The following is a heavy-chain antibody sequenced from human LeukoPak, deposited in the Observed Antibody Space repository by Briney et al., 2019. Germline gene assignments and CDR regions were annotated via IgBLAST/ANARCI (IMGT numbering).Heavy chain of an antibody. CDR3: ARISMAGMDY. J-gene: IGHJ4*02. CDR2: MNPNSGDT. CDR1: GYTFISYD. V-gene: IGHV1-8*01. Sequence: ASVKVSCKASGYTFISYDINWVRQATGQGLEWMGWMNPNSGDTGYPQSFQGRVTMTRNTSISTAYMELSSLTSEDTAVYYCARISMAGMDYWGQGTLVTVSS. D-gene: IGHD6-19*01.